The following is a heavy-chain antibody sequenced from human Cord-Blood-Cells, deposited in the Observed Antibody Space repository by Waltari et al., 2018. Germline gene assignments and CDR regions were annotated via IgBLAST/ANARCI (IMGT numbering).Heavy chain of an antibody. CDR3: AREVDAFDI. CDR1: SSNY. V-gene: IGHV3-53*01. Sequence: SSNYMSWVRQAPGKGLEWVSVIYSGGSTYYADSVKGRFTISRDNSKNTLYLQMNSLRAEDTAVYYCAREVDAFDIWGQGTMVTVSS. J-gene: IGHJ3*02. CDR2: IYSGGST.